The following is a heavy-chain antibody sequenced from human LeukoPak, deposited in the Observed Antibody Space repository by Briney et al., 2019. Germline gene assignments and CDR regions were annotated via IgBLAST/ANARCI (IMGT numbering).Heavy chain of an antibody. CDR1: GFTFSSYE. V-gene: IGHV3-48*03. CDR2: ISSSGSTI. D-gene: IGHD3-22*01. J-gene: IGHJ4*02. CDR3: ARQGDYDSSGYFRALAD. Sequence: AGGSLRLSCAASGFTFSSYEMNWVRQAPGKGLEWVSYISSSGSTIYYADSVKGRFTISRDNAKNSLYLQMNSLRAEDTAVYYCARQGDYDSSGYFRALADWGQGTLVTVSS.